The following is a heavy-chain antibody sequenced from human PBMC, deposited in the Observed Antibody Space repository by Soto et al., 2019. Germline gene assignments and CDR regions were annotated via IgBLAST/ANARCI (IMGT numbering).Heavy chain of an antibody. CDR2: IFYTGST. CDR1: GGSISGGAYY. CDR3: AREKSDLRGPNWFDP. V-gene: IGHV4-31*03. J-gene: IGHJ5*02. D-gene: IGHD3-3*01. Sequence: QVQLQESGPGLVKPSQTLSITCTVSGGSISGGAYYWSWIRQHPGKGLEWIGYIFYTGSTFYNPSLKSRVALSVDTSKNQFSLKLNSVTAADTAVYYCAREKSDLRGPNWFDPWGQGTLVNVSS.